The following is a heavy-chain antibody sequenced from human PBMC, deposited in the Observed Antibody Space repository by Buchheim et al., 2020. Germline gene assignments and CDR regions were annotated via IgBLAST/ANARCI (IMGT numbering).Heavy chain of an antibody. V-gene: IGHV4-31*03. CDR3: ARVQTDGDYTETEDYYYYYMDV. J-gene: IGHJ6*03. D-gene: IGHD4-17*01. CDR1: GGSISSGGYY. Sequence: QVQLQESGPGLVKPSQTLSLTCTVSGGSISSGGYYWSWIRQHPGKGLEWIGYIYYSGSTYYNPSLKSRVTISVDTSKNQFSLKLSSVTAADTAVDYCARVQTDGDYTETEDYYYYYMDVWGKGTT. CDR2: IYYSGST.